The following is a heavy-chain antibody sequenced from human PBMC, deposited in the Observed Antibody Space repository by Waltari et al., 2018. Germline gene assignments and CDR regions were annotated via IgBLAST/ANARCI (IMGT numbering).Heavy chain of an antibody. CDR3: ARTYYYDSSGYYYVDAFDI. CDR1: GYSISSRNW. D-gene: IGHD3-22*01. V-gene: IGHV4-28*06. J-gene: IGHJ3*02. Sequence: QVQLQESGPGLVKPSDTLSLTCAVSGYSISSRNWWGWIRQPPGKGLEWIGYIYYSGSTNYNPSLKSRVTMSVDTSKNQFSLKLSSVTALDTAVYYCARTYYYDSSGYYYVDAFDIWGQGTMVTVSS. CDR2: IYYSGST.